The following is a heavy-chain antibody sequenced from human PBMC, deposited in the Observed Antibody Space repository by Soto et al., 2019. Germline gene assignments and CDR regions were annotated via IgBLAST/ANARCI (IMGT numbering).Heavy chain of an antibody. CDR3: AHRVSDSVSCDVGWFDS. CDR1: GFSLTNSGVG. CDR2: IYWDNDR. D-gene: IGHD2-21*02. J-gene: IGHJ5*01. Sequence: QISLKESGPTLVEPTQTLTLTCSFSGFSLTNSGVGVGWLRQAPGKALEGLGIIYWDNDRRDNPSLKDRLTITNDTSKNQGVLTMTYMEPVDTGTYYCAHRVSDSVSCDVGWFDSWGQGTTVTVS. V-gene: IGHV2-5*02.